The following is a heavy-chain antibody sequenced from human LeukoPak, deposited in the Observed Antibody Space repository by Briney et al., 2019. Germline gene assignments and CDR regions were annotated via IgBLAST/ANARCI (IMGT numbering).Heavy chain of an antibody. CDR1: GGSISNSSYY. CDR2: IFYSGST. Sequence: SETLSLTCTVSGGSISNSSYYWGWIRQPPGKGLEWIGSIFYSGSTYYNPSLKSRVTISVDTSKNQFSPKLSSVTAADTAVYFCARHSSYVSPIRYWGQGTLVTVSP. V-gene: IGHV4-39*01. J-gene: IGHJ4*02. CDR3: ARHSSYVSPIRY. D-gene: IGHD3-10*02.